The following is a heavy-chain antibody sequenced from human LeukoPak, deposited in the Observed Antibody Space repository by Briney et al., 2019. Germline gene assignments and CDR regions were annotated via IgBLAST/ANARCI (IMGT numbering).Heavy chain of an antibody. D-gene: IGHD2-15*01. Sequence: SETLSLTCTVSGGSISSSSYYWDWIRQPPGKGLEWIGTIYYSGSTYYNPSLTSRVSISIDTSKNQFSLKLSSVTAADTAVYYCARGRPYCSGGSCYGVWFDPWGQGTLVTVSS. V-gene: IGHV4-39*01. CDR1: GGSISSSSYY. CDR3: ARGRPYCSGGSCYGVWFDP. J-gene: IGHJ5*02. CDR2: IYYSGST.